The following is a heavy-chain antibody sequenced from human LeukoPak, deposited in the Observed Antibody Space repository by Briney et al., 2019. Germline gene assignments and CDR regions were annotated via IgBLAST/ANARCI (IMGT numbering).Heavy chain of an antibody. D-gene: IGHD6-13*01. CDR3: ARGYSSSWYRWFDP. V-gene: IGHV4-59*08. Sequence: SETLSLTCTVSGGSISSYYWSWIRQPPGKGLEWIGYIYYSGSTNYNPSLKSRVTISVDTSKNQFSLKLSSVTAADTAVYYCARGYSSSWYRWFDPWGQGTLVTVSS. CDR1: GGSISSYY. J-gene: IGHJ5*02. CDR2: IYYSGST.